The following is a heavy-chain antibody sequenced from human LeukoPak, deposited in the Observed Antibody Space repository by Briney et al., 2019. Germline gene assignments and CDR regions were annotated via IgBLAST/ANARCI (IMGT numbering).Heavy chain of an antibody. Sequence: GGSLRLSCAAPGITFSNYNMNWVRQAPGKGLEWVSSISGSDGTTYYADSVKGRFTISRDNSKYTLSLQMNSLRTEDTAVYYCAKVDNWKYGHHDFWGQGTLVTVSS. CDR2: ISGSDGTT. D-gene: IGHD1-1*01. V-gene: IGHV3-23*01. J-gene: IGHJ4*02. CDR3: AKVDNWKYGHHDF. CDR1: GITFSNYN.